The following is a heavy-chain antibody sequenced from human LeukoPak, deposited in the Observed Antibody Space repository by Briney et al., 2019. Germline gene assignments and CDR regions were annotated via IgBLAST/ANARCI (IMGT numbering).Heavy chain of an antibody. CDR2: VYYSGST. CDR1: GGSISSYC. CDR3: ARSGGYNRNYYYYGMDV. V-gene: IGHV4-59*01. J-gene: IGHJ6*02. Sequence: SETLSLTCTVSGGSISSYCWSWIRQPPGKGLEWIGYVYYSGSTNYNPSLKSRVTISVDTSKNQFSLKLSSVTAADTAVYYCARSGGYNRNYYYYGMDVWGQGTTVTVSS. D-gene: IGHD5-24*01.